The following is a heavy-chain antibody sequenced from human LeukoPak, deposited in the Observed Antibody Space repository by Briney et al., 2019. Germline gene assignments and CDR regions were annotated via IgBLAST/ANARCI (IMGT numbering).Heavy chain of an antibody. Sequence: ASVKVSCKASGYTFTSYDINWVRQAPGQGLEWLGWISAYTGNTDYAQKLQGRVTLTTEASTTTAYMDLRSLRSDDTALYFCARSAVTGTTYYFDYWGQGTLVTVSS. J-gene: IGHJ4*02. CDR3: ARSAVTGTTYYFDY. CDR1: GYTFTSYD. CDR2: ISAYTGNT. V-gene: IGHV1-18*01. D-gene: IGHD1-7*01.